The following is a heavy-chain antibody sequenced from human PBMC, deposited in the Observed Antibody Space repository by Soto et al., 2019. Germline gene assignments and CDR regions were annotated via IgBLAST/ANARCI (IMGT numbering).Heavy chain of an antibody. CDR1: GGSFSDYY. Sequence: SETLSLTCTVYGGSFSDYYWRWSRHPPGKGLEWIGEINHTGSTNFNPSLESRVTISVDTSKNQFSLKLSSVTAADTAVYYCAKVRRHISLSWGQGTLVTVSS. J-gene: IGHJ5*02. CDR3: AKVRRHISLS. D-gene: IGHD2-21*01. V-gene: IGHV4-34*01. CDR2: INHTGST.